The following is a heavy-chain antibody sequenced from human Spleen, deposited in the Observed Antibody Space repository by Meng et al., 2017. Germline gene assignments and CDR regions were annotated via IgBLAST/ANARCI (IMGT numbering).Heavy chain of an antibody. CDR2: ISGSGGTT. CDR1: GFTFSSYA. D-gene: IGHD6-13*01. V-gene: IGHV3-23*01. CDR3: ARAPGIAAAGTGFDY. J-gene: IGHJ4*02. Sequence: GESLKISCAASGFTFSSYALSWVRQAPGKGLEWVSGISGSGGTTYYADSVKGRFTIARDNSKNTLYLQMNSLRAEDTAVYYCARAPGIAAAGTGFDYWGQGTLVTVSS.